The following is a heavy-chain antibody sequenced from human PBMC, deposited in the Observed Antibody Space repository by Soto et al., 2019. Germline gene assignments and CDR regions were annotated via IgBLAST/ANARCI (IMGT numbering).Heavy chain of an antibody. CDR2: ISGSGGST. J-gene: IGHJ4*02. Sequence: EVQLLESGGGLVQPGGSLRLSCAASGFTFSSYAMSWVRQAPGKGLEWVSAISGSGGSTYYADSVKGRFTISRDNSKNTLYLQMSSLRAEETAVYYCAKEGGYCSSTSCYGRVYYWGQGTLVTVSS. V-gene: IGHV3-23*01. CDR1: GFTFSSYA. D-gene: IGHD2-2*03. CDR3: AKEGGYCSSTSCYGRVYY.